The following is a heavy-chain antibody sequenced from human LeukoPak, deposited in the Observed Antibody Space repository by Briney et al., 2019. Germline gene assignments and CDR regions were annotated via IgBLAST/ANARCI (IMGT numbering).Heavy chain of an antibody. J-gene: IGHJ4*02. V-gene: IGHV4-59*01. Sequence: SETLSLTCTVSGGSFSTYYWSWIRQPPGKGLEWIGYIYYTGTTHYHPSLKSRVTISVDTSKNQFSLNLSSVTAADTAVYYCARAGANGIEAAGSLRYWGQGTLVTVSS. CDR1: GGSFSTYY. CDR3: ARAGANGIEAAGSLRY. CDR2: IYYTGTT. D-gene: IGHD6-13*01.